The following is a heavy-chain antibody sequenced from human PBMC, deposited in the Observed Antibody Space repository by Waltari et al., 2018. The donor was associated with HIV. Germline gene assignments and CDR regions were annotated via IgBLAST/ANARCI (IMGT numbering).Heavy chain of an antibody. CDR1: GFTFSNAW. CDR3: TTSSEVSYYYYGMDV. J-gene: IGHJ6*02. V-gene: IGHV3-15*01. Sequence: EVQLVESGGGLVKPGGSLRLSCAASGFTFSNAWMSWVRQAPGKGLEWVGRIKSKTDGGTTDYAAPVKGRFTISRDDSKNTLYLQMNSLKTEDTAVYYCTTSSEVSYYYYGMDVWGQGTTVTVSS. D-gene: IGHD2-21*01. CDR2: IKSKTDGGTT.